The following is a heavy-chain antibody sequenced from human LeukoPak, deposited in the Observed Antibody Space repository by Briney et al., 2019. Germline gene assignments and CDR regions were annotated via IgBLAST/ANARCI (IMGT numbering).Heavy chain of an antibody. CDR1: GGTFSSYA. V-gene: IGHV1-69*01. CDR2: IIPIFGTA. D-gene: IGHD3-10*01. J-gene: IGHJ5*02. CDR3: ARGFGSYGSGSGLVGA. Sequence: SVKVSCKASGGTFSSYAISWVRQAPGQGLEWMGGIIPIFGTANYAQKFQGRVTITAAESTSTAYMELSSLRSEDTAVYYCARGFGSYGSGSGLVGAWGQGTLVTVSS.